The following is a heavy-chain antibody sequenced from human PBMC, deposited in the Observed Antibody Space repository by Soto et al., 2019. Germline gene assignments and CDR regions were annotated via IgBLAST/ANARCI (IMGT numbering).Heavy chain of an antibody. CDR3: ARVGLMVYAIPNYYYYYGMDV. J-gene: IGHJ6*02. CDR2: IIPIFGTA. V-gene: IGHV1-69*13. CDR1: GGTFSSYA. D-gene: IGHD2-8*01. Sequence: GASVKVSCKASGGTFSSYAISWVRQAPGQGLEWMGGIIPIFGTANYAQKFQGGVTITADESTSTAYMELSSLRSEDTAVYYCARVGLMVYAIPNYYYYYGMDVWGQGTTVTVSS.